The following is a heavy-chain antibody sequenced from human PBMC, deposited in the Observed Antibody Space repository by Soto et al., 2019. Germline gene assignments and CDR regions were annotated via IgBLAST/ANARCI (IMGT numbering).Heavy chain of an antibody. J-gene: IGHJ6*02. D-gene: IGHD6-19*01. V-gene: IGHV1-69*01. Sequence: QVQLVQSGAEVKKPGSSVKVSCKASGGTFSSYAISWVRQAPGQGLEWMGGIIPIFGTANYAQKFQGRVTITADESTSTAYMELGSLRSEDTVLYYCARDKEGIAVAGDDYHYGLDVWGQGTTVTVSS. CDR3: ARDKEGIAVAGDDYHYGLDV. CDR2: IIPIFGTA. CDR1: GGTFSSYA.